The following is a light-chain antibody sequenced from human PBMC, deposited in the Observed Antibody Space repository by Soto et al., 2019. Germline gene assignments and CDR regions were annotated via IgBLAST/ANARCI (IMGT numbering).Light chain of an antibody. CDR1: NIGHKR. J-gene: IGLJ1*01. Sequence: SYELTQPPSVSVAPGQTARIACGGTNIGHKRVHWYQQRSGQAPVLVVYDDTDRPSGIPERFSGSNSGNTATLTITRVEAGDEADYYCQVWDSSSDSYVFGTGTKVTVL. V-gene: IGLV3-21*02. CDR2: DDT. CDR3: QVWDSSSDSYV.